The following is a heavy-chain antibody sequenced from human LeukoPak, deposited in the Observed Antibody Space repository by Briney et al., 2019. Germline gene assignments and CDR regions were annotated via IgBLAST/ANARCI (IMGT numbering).Heavy chain of an antibody. Sequence: ASVKVSCKASGYTFTGYYMHWVRQAPGQGLEWMGWINPNSGGTNYAQKFQGRVTMTRDTSISTAYMELSRLRSDDTAVYYCARDYDILTGYYNDGMDVWGQGTTVTVSS. V-gene: IGHV1-2*02. D-gene: IGHD3-9*01. CDR1: GYTFTGYY. J-gene: IGHJ6*02. CDR2: INPNSGGT. CDR3: ARDYDILTGYYNDGMDV.